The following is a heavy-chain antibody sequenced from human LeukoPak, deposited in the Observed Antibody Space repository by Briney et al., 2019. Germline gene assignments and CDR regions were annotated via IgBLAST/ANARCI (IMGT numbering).Heavy chain of an antibody. CDR1: GGTSSSYA. V-gene: IGHV1-69*05. CDR2: IIPIFGTA. D-gene: IGHD3-10*01. CDR3: ATPRAGYGSGSYYLDFQH. Sequence: AASVKVSCKASGGTSSSYAISWVRQAPGQGLEWMGGIIPIFGTANYAQKFQGRVTITTDESTSTAYMELSSLRSEDTAVYYCATPRAGYGSGSYYLDFQHWGQGTLVTVSS. J-gene: IGHJ1*01.